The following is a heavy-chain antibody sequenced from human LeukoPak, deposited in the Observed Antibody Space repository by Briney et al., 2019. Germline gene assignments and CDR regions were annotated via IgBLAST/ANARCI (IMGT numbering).Heavy chain of an antibody. CDR3: ARHQSPYLDAFDL. J-gene: IGHJ3*01. V-gene: IGHV3-49*04. Sequence: GGSLRLSCTFATFTFGDYPLSWVRQAPGRGLKWITFIKTKPFGGTSEYAASVKGRFTFSRDDSKNIAYLQMNGLNTEDTAGYYCARHQSPYLDAFDLRGQRTMFTVAS. CDR2: IKTKPFGGTS. D-gene: IGHD2-2*01. CDR1: TFTFGDYP.